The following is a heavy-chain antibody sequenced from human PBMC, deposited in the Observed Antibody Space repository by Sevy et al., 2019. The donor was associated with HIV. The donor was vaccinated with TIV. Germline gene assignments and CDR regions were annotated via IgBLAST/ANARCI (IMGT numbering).Heavy chain of an antibody. CDR2: ISSSSSTI. CDR1: GFTFSSYS. Sequence: GGSLRLSCAASGFTFSSYSMNWVRQAPGKGLEWVSYISSSSSTIYYADSVKGRFTISRDNAKNSLYLQMDSLTAEDTAVYYCERGFCVSSSCSGSSWGQGTLVTVSS. V-gene: IGHV3-48*01. D-gene: IGHD2-2*01. CDR3: ERGFCVSSSCSGSS. J-gene: IGHJ4*02.